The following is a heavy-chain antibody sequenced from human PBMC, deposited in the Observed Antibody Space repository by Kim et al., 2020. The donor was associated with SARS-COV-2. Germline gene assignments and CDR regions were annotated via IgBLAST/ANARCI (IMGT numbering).Heavy chain of an antibody. CDR1: GGSISSSSYY. Sequence: SETLSLTCTVSGGSISSSSYYWGWIRQPPGKGLEWIGSIYYSGSTYYNPSLKSRVTISVDTSKNQFSLKLSSVTAADTAVYYCARSLGNLNWNDHYYYYLDVWGKGTTVTVSS. J-gene: IGHJ6*03. CDR3: ARSLGNLNWNDHYYYYLDV. CDR2: IYYSGST. D-gene: IGHD1-1*01. V-gene: IGHV4-39*01.